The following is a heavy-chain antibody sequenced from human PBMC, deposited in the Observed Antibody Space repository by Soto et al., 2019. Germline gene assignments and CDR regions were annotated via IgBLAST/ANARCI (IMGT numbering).Heavy chain of an antibody. Sequence: GGSLRLSCAASGFTFSSYAMSWVRQAPGKGLEWVSAISGSGGSTYYADSVKGRFTISRDNSKNTLYLQMNSLRAEDTAVYYCAKDWGVDSGSYAPWYYFDYWGQGTLVTVSS. CDR2: ISGSGGST. V-gene: IGHV3-23*01. D-gene: IGHD1-26*01. CDR3: AKDWGVDSGSYAPWYYFDY. CDR1: GFTFSSYA. J-gene: IGHJ4*02.